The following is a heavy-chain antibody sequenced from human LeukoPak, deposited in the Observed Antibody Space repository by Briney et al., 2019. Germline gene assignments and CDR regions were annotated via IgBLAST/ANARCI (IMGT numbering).Heavy chain of an antibody. Sequence: VASVKVSCKASGYTFTSYGISWVRQAPGQGLEWMGGIIPIFGTANYAQKFQGRVTITADESTSTAYMELSSLRSEDTAVYYCARDYLGIAWELRWFDPWGQGTLVTVSS. CDR3: ARDYLGIAWELRWFDP. CDR1: GYTFTSYG. V-gene: IGHV1-69*13. CDR2: IIPIFGTA. D-gene: IGHD1-26*01. J-gene: IGHJ5*02.